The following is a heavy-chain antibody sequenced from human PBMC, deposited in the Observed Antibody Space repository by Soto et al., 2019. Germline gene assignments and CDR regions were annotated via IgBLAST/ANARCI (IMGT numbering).Heavy chain of an antibody. J-gene: IGHJ4*02. CDR3: ARGDGYNLRGIDY. CDR1: GGTFSSYT. V-gene: IGHV1-69*02. CDR2: IIPILGIA. Sequence: QVQLVQSGAEVKKPGSSVKVSCKASGGTFSSYTISWVRQAPGQGLEWMGRIIPILGIANYAQKFQGRVTITANKSTSTAYMELSSLRSEDTAVYYCARGDGYNLRGIDYWGQGTLVTVSS. D-gene: IGHD5-12*01.